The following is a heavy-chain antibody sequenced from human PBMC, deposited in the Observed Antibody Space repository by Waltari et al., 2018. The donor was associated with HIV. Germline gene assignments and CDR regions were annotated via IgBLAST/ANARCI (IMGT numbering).Heavy chain of an antibody. CDR2: ISSSSSTI. CDR1: GFTFSSYS. V-gene: IGHV3-48*04. CDR3: ARDGSGYCSGGSCHFDY. Sequence: EVQLVESGGGLVQPGGYLRLSCAASGFTFSSYSMNWVRQAPGKGLEWVSYISSSSSTIYYADSVKGRFTISRDNAKNSLYLQMNSLRAEDTAVYYCARDGSGYCSGGSCHFDYWGQGTLVTVSS. J-gene: IGHJ4*02. D-gene: IGHD2-15*01.